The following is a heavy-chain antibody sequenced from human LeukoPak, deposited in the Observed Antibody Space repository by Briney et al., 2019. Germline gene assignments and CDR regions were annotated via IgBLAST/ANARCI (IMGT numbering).Heavy chain of an antibody. V-gene: IGHV3-21*01. Sequence: GGSLRLSCAASGFTFSSYWMSWVRQAPGKGLEWVSSISSSSSYIYYADSVKGRFTISRDNAKNSLYLQMNSLRAEDTAVYYCARDFVYRSLLTMVRGVKKSSYYMDVWGKGTTVTVSS. CDR1: GFTFSSYW. J-gene: IGHJ6*03. CDR3: ARDFVYRSLLTMVRGVKKSSYYMDV. D-gene: IGHD3-10*01. CDR2: ISSSSSYI.